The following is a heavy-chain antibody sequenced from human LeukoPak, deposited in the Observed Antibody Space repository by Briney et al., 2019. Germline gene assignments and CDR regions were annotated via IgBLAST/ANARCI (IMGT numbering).Heavy chain of an antibody. Sequence: KPSETLSLTCAVSGYPISSGYYWGWIRQPPGKGLEWIGSIYHSGSTYYNPSLKSRVTISVDTSKNQFSLKLSSVTAADTAVYYCARDRVVPAGPDAFDIWGQGTMVTVSS. CDR3: ARDRVVPAGPDAFDI. CDR2: IYHSGST. J-gene: IGHJ3*02. D-gene: IGHD2-2*01. CDR1: GYPISSGYY. V-gene: IGHV4-38-2*02.